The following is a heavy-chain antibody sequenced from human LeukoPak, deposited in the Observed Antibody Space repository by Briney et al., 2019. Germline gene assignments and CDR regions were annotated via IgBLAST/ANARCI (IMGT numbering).Heavy chain of an antibody. D-gene: IGHD2-2*01. CDR2: INIDGSTI. V-gene: IGHV3-74*01. CDR1: GFTFSSYW. J-gene: IGHJ4*02. Sequence: GGSLRLSCDPSGFTFSSYWMHWVRQAPGKGLVWVSRINIDGSTINCADSVKGRFTISRDNAKNTLYLQMNSLRAEDTAVYYCARAGQYRFDYWGQGTLVTVSS. CDR3: ARAGQYRFDY.